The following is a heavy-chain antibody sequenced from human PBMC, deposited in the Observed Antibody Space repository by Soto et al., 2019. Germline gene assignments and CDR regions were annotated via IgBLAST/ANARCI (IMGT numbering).Heavy chain of an antibody. CDR2: IDWDDDK. CDR1: GFSLSTSGMC. Sequence: GSGPPLVNPPQTLTLTCTFSGFSLSTSGMCVNWIRQPPGKALEWLALIDWDDDKYYSTSLQTRLTISKDTSKNQVVLTMTNMDPVDTATYYCARISWDYYFDYWGQGILVTVSS. V-gene: IGHV2-70*01. J-gene: IGHJ4*02. D-gene: IGHD2-15*01. CDR3: ARISWDYYFDY.